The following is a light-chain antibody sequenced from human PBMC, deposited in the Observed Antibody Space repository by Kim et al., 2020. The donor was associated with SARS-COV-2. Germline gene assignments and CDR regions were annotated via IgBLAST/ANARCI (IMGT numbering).Light chain of an antibody. Sequence: QSVLTQPPSVSGAPGQRVTISCTGSRSNIGAGYDVHWYQQLPGRAPEVLIYTNKNRPSGVPDRFSGSKSGTSASLAITGLQAEDEADYYCQSYDSSLRVVLFSGGTKVTVL. CDR1: RSNIGAGYD. V-gene: IGLV1-40*01. CDR3: QSYDSSLRVVL. CDR2: TNK. J-gene: IGLJ2*01.